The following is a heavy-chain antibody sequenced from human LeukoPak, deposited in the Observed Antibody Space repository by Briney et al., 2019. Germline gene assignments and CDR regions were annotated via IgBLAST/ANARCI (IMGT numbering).Heavy chain of an antibody. CDR2: ISAYNGNT. Sequence: GASVKVSCKASGYTFTSYGISWVRQAPGQGLEWMGWISAYNGNTNYAQKLQGRVTMTTDTSTSTAYMELRSLRSDDTAVYYWSSVKGEMATTSAFDIRGQGTMVTVSS. J-gene: IGHJ3*02. CDR1: GYTFTSYG. V-gene: IGHV1-18*01. CDR3: SSVKGEMATTSAFDI. D-gene: IGHD5-24*01.